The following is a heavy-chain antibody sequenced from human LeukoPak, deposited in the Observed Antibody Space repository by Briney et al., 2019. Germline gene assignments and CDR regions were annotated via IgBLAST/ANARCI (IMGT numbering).Heavy chain of an antibody. Sequence: SGPTLVKPTQTLTLTCSFSGFSLSTSRVGVGWIRQPPGKALEWLALIYWDDDRRHSPSLKSRLTISKDTSKNQVVLTMTHMDPVDTATYYCAGRTYATLKIDYWGQGTLVTVSS. J-gene: IGHJ4*02. CDR1: GFSLSTSRVG. V-gene: IGHV2-5*02. CDR3: AGRTYATLKIDY. D-gene: IGHD2-8*01. CDR2: IYWDDDR.